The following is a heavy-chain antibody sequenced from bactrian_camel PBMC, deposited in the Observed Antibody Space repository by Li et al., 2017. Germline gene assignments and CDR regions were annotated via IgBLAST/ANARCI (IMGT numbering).Heavy chain of an antibody. CDR3: AAGRGIHEAGLAAVGW. D-gene: IGHD5*01. CDR1: GDTAHDYC. V-gene: IGHV3S55*01. Sequence: VQLVESGGGSVQAGESLRLSCAASGDTAHDYCMGWFRQVPGKAREAVAAIDSDGSTIYAESVKGRFTISQDTDKNMMYLQMNSLKPEDTAMYYCAAGRGIHEAGLAAVGWWGQGTQVTVS. CDR2: IDSDGST. J-gene: IGHJ4*01.